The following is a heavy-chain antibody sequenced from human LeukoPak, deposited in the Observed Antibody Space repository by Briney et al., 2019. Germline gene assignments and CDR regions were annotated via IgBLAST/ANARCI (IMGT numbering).Heavy chain of an antibody. CDR2: IYYSGST. V-gene: IGHV4-59*01. J-gene: IGHJ6*03. D-gene: IGHD3-22*01. Sequence: SETLSLTCTVSGGSISSYYWSWIRQPPGKGLEWIGYIYYSGSTNYNPSLKSRVTISVDTSKNQFSLKLSSVTAADTAVYYCARLGYYYDSSGYYGGYYYYYMDVWGKGTTVTISS. CDR3: ARLGYYYDSSGYYGGYYYYYMDV. CDR1: GGSISSYY.